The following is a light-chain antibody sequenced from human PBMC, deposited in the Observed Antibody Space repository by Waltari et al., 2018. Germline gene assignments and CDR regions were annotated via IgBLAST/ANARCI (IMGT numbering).Light chain of an antibody. Sequence: QSALTQPASVSGSPGQPTTIPCPGNRREVGGCTYGTRYQQHPGKAPKLMIYDVSKRPSGVSNRFSGSKSGNTASLTISGLQAEDEADYYCSSYTSSSTHYVFGTGTKVTVL. V-gene: IGLV2-14*01. CDR3: SSYTSSSTHYV. CDR1: RREVGGCTY. J-gene: IGLJ1*01. CDR2: DVS.